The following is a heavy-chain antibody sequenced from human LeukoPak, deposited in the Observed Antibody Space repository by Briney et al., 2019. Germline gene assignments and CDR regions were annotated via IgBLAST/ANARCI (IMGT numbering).Heavy chain of an antibody. J-gene: IGHJ5*02. V-gene: IGHV4-61*01. D-gene: IGHD2-15*01. CDR3: ARDHCSGGSCYWFDP. CDR1: GGSVSSGSYY. CDR2: IYYSGST. Sequence: SETLSLTCTVSGGSVSSGSYYWSWIRQPPGKGLEWIGYIYYSGSTNYNPSLKSRVTISVDTSKNQFSLKLSSVTAADTAAYYCARDHCSGGSCYWFDPWGQGTLVTVSS.